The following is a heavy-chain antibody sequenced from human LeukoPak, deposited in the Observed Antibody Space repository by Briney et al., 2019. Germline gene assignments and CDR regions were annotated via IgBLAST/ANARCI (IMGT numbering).Heavy chain of an antibody. J-gene: IGHJ5*02. Sequence: GASVKVYCKASGYTFTSYYMHWVRQAPGQGLEWMGIINPSGGSTSYAQKFQGRVTMTRDTSTSTVYMELSSLRSEDTAVYYCARDPSSPTLGYCSGGSCYMGLLSTNWFDPWGQGTLVTVSS. CDR3: ARDPSSPTLGYCSGGSCYMGLLSTNWFDP. D-gene: IGHD2-15*01. V-gene: IGHV1-46*01. CDR2: INPSGGST. CDR1: GYTFTSYY.